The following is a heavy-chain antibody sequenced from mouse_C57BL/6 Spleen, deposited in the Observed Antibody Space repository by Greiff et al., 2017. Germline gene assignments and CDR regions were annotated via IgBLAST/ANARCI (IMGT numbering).Heavy chain of an antibody. D-gene: IGHD2-4*01. CDR2: IYPGGGYT. CDR1: GYTFTNYW. Sequence: VQLQQSGAELVRPGTSVKMSCKASGYTFTNYWIGWAKQRPGHGLEWIGDIYPGGGYTNYNEKFKGKATLTADKSSSTAYMQFSSLTSEDSAIYYCARSPYYDRAYFDYWGQGTTLTVSS. J-gene: IGHJ2*01. CDR3: ARSPYYDRAYFDY. V-gene: IGHV1-63*01.